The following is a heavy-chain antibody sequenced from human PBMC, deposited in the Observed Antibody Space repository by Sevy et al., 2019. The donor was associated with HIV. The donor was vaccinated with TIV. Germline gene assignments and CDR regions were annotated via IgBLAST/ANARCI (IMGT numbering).Heavy chain of an antibody. V-gene: IGHV3-7*01. CDR3: ARAGGWGNINHSNQILDI. Sequence: GGSLRLSCAASEFIFTGYWMNWVRQAPGKGLEWVANIDQDGSDKRYVDSVRGRSTISRDNANNFLYLQMSSLRADDTAVYYCARAGGWGNINHSNQILDIWGHGTKVTVSS. CDR1: EFIFTGYW. J-gene: IGHJ3*02. D-gene: IGHD3-16*01. CDR2: IDQDGSDK.